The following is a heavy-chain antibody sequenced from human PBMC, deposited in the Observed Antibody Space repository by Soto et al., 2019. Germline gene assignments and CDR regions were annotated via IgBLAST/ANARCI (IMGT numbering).Heavy chain of an antibody. CDR1: GGSFSGYY. D-gene: IGHD6-19*01. J-gene: IGHJ4*02. V-gene: IGHV4-34*01. CDR2: INHSGST. Sequence: QVQLQQWGAGLLKPSETLSLTCAVYGGSFSGYYWSWIRQPPGKGLEWIGEINHSGSTNYNPSLTSRVTISVDTSKNQFSLKLSSVTAADTAVYYCARALAVAGKFDYWGQGTLVTVSS. CDR3: ARALAVAGKFDY.